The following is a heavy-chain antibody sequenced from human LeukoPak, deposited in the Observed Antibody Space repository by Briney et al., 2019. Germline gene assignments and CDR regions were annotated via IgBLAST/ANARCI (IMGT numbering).Heavy chain of an antibody. J-gene: IGHJ6*03. CDR1: GGSFSGYY. Sequence: SETLSLTCAVYGGSFSGYYWSWIRQPPGKGLEWIGEINHSGSTNYNPSLKSRVTISVDTSKNQFSLKLSSVTAADTAVYYCVRGHDFWSGYYYMDVWGKGTTVTVSS. V-gene: IGHV4-34*01. CDR2: INHSGST. D-gene: IGHD3-3*01. CDR3: VRGHDFWSGYYYMDV.